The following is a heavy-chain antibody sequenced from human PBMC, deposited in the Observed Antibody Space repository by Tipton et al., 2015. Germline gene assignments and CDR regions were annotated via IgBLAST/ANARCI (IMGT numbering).Heavy chain of an antibody. D-gene: IGHD3-3*01. CDR3: ARFRFDYFDY. V-gene: IGHV4-59*01. J-gene: IGHJ4*01. CDR2: VYSSGST. Sequence: GLVKPSETLSLTCNVTGGSINRYYWSWIRQPPGKGLEWIGYVYSSGSTKYSPSLKSRVTISVDSSKTQLSLKLRSVTAADTAVYYCARFRFDYFDYWGHGTLVTVSS. CDR1: GGSINRYY.